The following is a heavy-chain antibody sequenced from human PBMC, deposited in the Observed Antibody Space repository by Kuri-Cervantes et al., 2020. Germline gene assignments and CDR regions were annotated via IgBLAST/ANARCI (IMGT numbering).Heavy chain of an antibody. J-gene: IGHJ4*02. V-gene: IGHV3-23*01. D-gene: IGHD3-22*01. Sequence: GESLKISCAASGFTFSSYAMSWVRQAPGKGLEWVSYISSSGSTIYYADSVKGRFTISRDNSKNTLYLQMNSLRAEDTAVYYCAKDQGGRMIVVVITHYFDYWGQGTLVTVSS. CDR1: GFTFSSYA. CDR3: AKDQGGRMIVVVITHYFDY. CDR2: ISSSGSTI.